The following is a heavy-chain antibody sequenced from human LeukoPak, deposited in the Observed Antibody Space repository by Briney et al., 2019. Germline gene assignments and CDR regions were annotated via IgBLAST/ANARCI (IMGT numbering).Heavy chain of an antibody. Sequence: SSETLSLTCTVSGGSINSGGYHWSWIRQHPGKGLEWIGYYYYTGSTYYNPSLKSRVTISPETSKNQFSLKLNSVTAADTAVYFCERDGLSDFDYWGQGTLVTVSS. J-gene: IGHJ4*02. CDR3: ERDGLSDFDY. D-gene: IGHD2-8*01. V-gene: IGHV4-31*03. CDR2: YYYTGST. CDR1: GGSINSGGYH.